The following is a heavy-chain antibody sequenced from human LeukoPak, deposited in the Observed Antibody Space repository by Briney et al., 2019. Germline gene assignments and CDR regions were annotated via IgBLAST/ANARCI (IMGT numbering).Heavy chain of an antibody. V-gene: IGHV3-53*01. Sequence: GGSLRLSCAASGFTVSSNYMSWVRQAPGKGLEWASVIYSGGSTYYADSVKGRFTISRDNSKNTLYLQMNSLRAEDTAVYYCARLRGYSYGPPDYWGQGTLVTVSS. J-gene: IGHJ4*02. CDR1: GFTVSSNY. CDR3: ARLRGYSYGPPDY. D-gene: IGHD5-18*01. CDR2: IYSGGST.